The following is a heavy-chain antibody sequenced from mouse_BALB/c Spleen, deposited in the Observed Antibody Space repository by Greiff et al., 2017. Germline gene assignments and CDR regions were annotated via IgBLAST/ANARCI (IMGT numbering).Heavy chain of an antibody. V-gene: IGHV1S29*02. CDR1: GYTFTDYN. CDR3: AREIPFYAY. Sequence: EVKLVESGAELMKPGASVKISCKASGYTFTDYNMHWVKQSHGKSLEWIGYIYPYNGGTGYNQKFKSKATLTVDNSSSTAYMELRSLTSEDSAVYYCAREIPFYAYWGQGTLVTVSA. J-gene: IGHJ3*01. CDR2: IYPYNGGT.